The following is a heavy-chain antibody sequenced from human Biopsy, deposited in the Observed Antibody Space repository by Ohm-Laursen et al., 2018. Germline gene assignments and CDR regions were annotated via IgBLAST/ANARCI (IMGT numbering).Heavy chain of an antibody. CDR1: GFTFRDWG. J-gene: IGHJ6*02. Sequence: SLRLSCTASGFTFRDWGMLWVRQAPDKGLEWVALISYDGSNKYYADSVKGRFTISRDNSKNTLHPQMNSLRAEDTAIYYCAKSYGDYWGDYYYGLDVWGQGATVTVSS. D-gene: IGHD4-17*01. CDR3: AKSYGDYWGDYYYGLDV. CDR2: ISYDGSNK. V-gene: IGHV3-30*18.